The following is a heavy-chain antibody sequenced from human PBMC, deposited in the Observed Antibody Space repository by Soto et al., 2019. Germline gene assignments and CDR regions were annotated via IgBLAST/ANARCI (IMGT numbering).Heavy chain of an antibody. CDR1: GVSFSISA. D-gene: IGHD6-19*01. Sequence: GGSLRLSCAASGVSFSISAMHWVRQAPGEGLEWVAVISYDGSIKYYADSVKGRFTISRDNSKNTLYLQMNSLRADDTAVYYCARAEAVAGPYYFDYWGQGTLVTVSS. CDR3: ARAEAVAGPYYFDY. J-gene: IGHJ4*02. V-gene: IGHV3-30-3*01. CDR2: ISYDGSIK.